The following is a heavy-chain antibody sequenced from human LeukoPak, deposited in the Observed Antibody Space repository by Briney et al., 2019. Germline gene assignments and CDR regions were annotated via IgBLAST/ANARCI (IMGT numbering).Heavy chain of an antibody. D-gene: IGHD2-15*01. CDR2: IRYDGSKK. J-gene: IGHJ4*02. Sequence: GGSLRLSCAASGFIFSSYGMHWVRQAPGKGLEWVAFIRYDGSKKHYEDSVMGRFTISRDNSKNTLYLQMNSLRTEDTAVYYCARYCSGGSCWDYWGQGTLVTVSS. CDR1: GFIFSSYG. CDR3: ARYCSGGSCWDY. V-gene: IGHV3-30*02.